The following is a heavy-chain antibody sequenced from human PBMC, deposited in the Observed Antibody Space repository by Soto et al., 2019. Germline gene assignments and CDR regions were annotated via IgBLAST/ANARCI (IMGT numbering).Heavy chain of an antibody. V-gene: IGHV4-30-4*01. D-gene: IGHD2-15*01. CDR2: IYKSATT. CDR3: ARGRYCLTGRCFPNWFDA. CDR1: GDSISSVDYF. Sequence: SETLSLTCSVSGDSISSVDYFWAWIRQPPGQALEYIGYIYKSATTYYNPSFESRVAISLDTSKSQFSLNVTSVTAADTAVYFCARGRYCLTGRCFPNWFDAWGQGTLVTVSS. J-gene: IGHJ5*02.